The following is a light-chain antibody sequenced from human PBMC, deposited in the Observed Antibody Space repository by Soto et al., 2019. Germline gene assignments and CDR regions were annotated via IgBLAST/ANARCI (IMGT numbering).Light chain of an antibody. CDR3: QQYGSSPWT. V-gene: IGKV3-20*01. CDR1: QSVSSSY. Sequence: EIVLTQSPGTLSLSPGERATLSCRASQSVSSSYLAWYQQKPGQAPRPLIYGASSRATGIPDRFSGSGSGTDFTLTISRLEPEDFAVYYCQQYGSSPWTFGHGTKVKIK. J-gene: IGKJ1*01. CDR2: GAS.